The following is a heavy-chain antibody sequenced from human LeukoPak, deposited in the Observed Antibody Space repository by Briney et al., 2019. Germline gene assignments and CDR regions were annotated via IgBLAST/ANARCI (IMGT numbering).Heavy chain of an antibody. CDR3: ARDATYDILTGYTVDY. CDR1: GGSIGSYY. D-gene: IGHD3-9*01. CDR2: IYTSGST. Sequence: PSETLSLTCTVSGGSIGSYYWSWIRQPAGKGLEWIGRIYTSGSTNYNPSLKSRVTMSVDTSKNQFSLKLSSVTAADTAVYYCARDATYDILTGYTVDYWGQGTLVTVSS. V-gene: IGHV4-4*07. J-gene: IGHJ4*02.